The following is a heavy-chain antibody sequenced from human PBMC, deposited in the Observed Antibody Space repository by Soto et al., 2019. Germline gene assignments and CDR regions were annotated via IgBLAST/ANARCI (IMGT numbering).Heavy chain of an antibody. CDR2: TSAYNGNT. D-gene: IGHD5-12*01. CDR1: GYTFSNHG. CDR3: AKIGGGGYDSPYLDGMDV. J-gene: IGHJ6*02. V-gene: IGHV1-18*01. Sequence: QVQLMQSGAEVKNPGASVKVSCKASGYTFSNHGISWVRQAPGQGLEWMGWTSAYNGNTNYAPKLQGRVTMTTDTSTSTAYMELRSLRSDDTAVYYCAKIGGGGYDSPYLDGMDVWGQGTTVSVSS.